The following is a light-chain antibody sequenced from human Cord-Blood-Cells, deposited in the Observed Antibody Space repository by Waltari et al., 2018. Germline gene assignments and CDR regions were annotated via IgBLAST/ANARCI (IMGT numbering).Light chain of an antibody. CDR1: SSNIGNNA. CDR3: AAWDDSLNGVV. V-gene: IGLV1-36*01. J-gene: IGLJ2*01. Sequence: QSVLTQPPSVSEAPRQRVTISCSGSSSNIGNNAVNWYQQLPGMAPNVLIYYYGLRPSGVSDRFSVSKSGTSASLAISGLQSEDESDDYCAAWDDSLNGVVFGGGTKLTVL. CDR2: YYG.